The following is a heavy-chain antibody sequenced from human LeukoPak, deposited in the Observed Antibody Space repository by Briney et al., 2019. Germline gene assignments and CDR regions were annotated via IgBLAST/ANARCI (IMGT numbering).Heavy chain of an antibody. CDR3: ARGGHYYDSLGGFDI. CDR2: IYYSGST. J-gene: IGHJ3*02. V-gene: IGHV4-59*01. Sequence: SETLSLTCTVSGGSISSYYWSWIRQPPGKGLEWIGYIYYSGSTNYNPSLKSRVTISVDTSKNQFSLKLSSVTAADTAVYYCARGGHYYDSLGGFDIWGQGTMVTVSS. CDR1: GGSISSYY. D-gene: IGHD3-22*01.